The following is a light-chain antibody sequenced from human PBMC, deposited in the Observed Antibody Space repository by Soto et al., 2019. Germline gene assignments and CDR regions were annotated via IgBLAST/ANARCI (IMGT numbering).Light chain of an antibody. Sequence: DIQMTQSPSSLSASVGDRVTITCRASQSISSYLNWYQQKPGKAPKVLMYAASSLQSGVPSRFSGSVSGTDFTLTISSLQPEDFATYYCQQSYSTPYTVGQGTKVDSK. CDR2: AAS. CDR3: QQSYSTPYT. CDR1: QSISSY. V-gene: IGKV1-39*01. J-gene: IGKJ2*01.